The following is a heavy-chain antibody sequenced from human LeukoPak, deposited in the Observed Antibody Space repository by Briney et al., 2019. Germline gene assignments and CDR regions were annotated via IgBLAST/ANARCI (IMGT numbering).Heavy chain of an antibody. CDR2: IYHSGST. CDR1: GGSISSGSYS. D-gene: IGHD1-1*01. J-gene: IGHJ5*02. Sequence: SQTLSLTCAVSGGSISSGSYSWSWIRQPPGKGLEWIGYIYHSGSTYYNPSLKSRVTISVDTSKNQFSLKLSSVTAADTAVYYCARERGVRRYPGWFDPWGQGTLVTVSS. V-gene: IGHV4-30-2*01. CDR3: ARERGVRRYPGWFDP.